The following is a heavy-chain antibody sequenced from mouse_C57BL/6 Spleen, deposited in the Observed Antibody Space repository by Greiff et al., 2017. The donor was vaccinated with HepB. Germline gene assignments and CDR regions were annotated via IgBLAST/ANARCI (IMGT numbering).Heavy chain of an antibody. CDR2: IYPGDGDT. Sequence: SGPELVKPGASVKISCKASGYAFSSSWMNWVKQRPGKGLEWIGRIYPGDGDTNYNGKFKGKATLTADKSSSTAYMQLSSLTSEDSAVYFCARDDYDCAMDYWGQGTSVTVSS. V-gene: IGHV1-82*01. CDR1: GYAFSSSW. J-gene: IGHJ4*01. CDR3: ARDDYDCAMDY. D-gene: IGHD2-4*01.